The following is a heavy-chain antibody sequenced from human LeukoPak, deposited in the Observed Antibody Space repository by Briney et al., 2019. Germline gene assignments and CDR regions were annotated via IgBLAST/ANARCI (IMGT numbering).Heavy chain of an antibody. J-gene: IGHJ6*03. CDR3: ARGAGMSPAATAYYYCMDV. CDR2: INHSGST. D-gene: IGHD2-2*01. Sequence: SETLSLTCAVYGGSFSGYYWSWIRQPPGKGLEWIGEINHSGSTNYNPSLKSRVTISVDTSKNQFSLKLSSVTAADTAVYYCARGAGMSPAATAYYYCMDVCGKGTTVTVSS. V-gene: IGHV4-34*01. CDR1: GGSFSGYY.